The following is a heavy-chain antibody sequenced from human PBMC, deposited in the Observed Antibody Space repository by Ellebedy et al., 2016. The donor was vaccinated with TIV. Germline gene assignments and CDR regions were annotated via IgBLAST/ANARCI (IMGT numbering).Heavy chain of an antibody. V-gene: IGHV1-58*02. CDR2: IVVGSGNT. CDR1: GFTFTSSA. Sequence: ASVKVSCKASGFTFTSSAMQWVRQARGQRLERIGWIVVGSGNTNYAQKFQERVTITRDMSTSTAYMELSSLRSEDTAVYYCAADQYYYDSSGPWDAFDIWGQGTMVTVSS. J-gene: IGHJ3*02. D-gene: IGHD3-22*01. CDR3: AADQYYYDSSGPWDAFDI.